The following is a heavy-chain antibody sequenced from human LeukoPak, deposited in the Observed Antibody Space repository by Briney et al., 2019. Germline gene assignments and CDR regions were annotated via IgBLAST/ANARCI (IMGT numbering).Heavy chain of an antibody. CDR2: ISYNGTNE. CDR3: ARDRGGSGWYYFDY. J-gene: IGHJ4*02. CDR1: GFTFSRYS. Sequence: GGSLRLSCAASGFTFSRYSINWVRQAPGKGLEWVAGISYNGTNEYYPDSLKGRFTISRDNSKNTLYLQMNSLRAEDTALYYCARDRGGSGWYYFDYWGQGTLVTVSS. V-gene: IGHV3-30*03. D-gene: IGHD6-19*01.